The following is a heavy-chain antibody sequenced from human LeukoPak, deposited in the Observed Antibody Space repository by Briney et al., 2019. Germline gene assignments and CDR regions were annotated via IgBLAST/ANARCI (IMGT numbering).Heavy chain of an antibody. J-gene: IGHJ4*02. CDR1: GFTFSSYG. V-gene: IGHV3-30*18. D-gene: IGHD6-19*01. CDR2: ISYDGSNK. Sequence: PGRSLRLSCAASGFTFSSYGMHWVRQAPGKGLEWVAVISYDGSNKYYADSVKGRFTISRDNSKNTLYLQMNSLRAEDTAVYYCAKDSTYSSGWYGLAYWGQGTLVTVSS. CDR3: AKDSTYSSGWYGLAY.